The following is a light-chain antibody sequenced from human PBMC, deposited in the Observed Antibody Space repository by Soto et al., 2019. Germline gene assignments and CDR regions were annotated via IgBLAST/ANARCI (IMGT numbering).Light chain of an antibody. CDR3: SSYTSSGTLV. Sequence: QSALTQPASVSGSPGQSITISCTGTSSDIGAYNYVSWYQQNPGKAPQLMIFDVSNRPSGVSDRFSGSKSGNTASLTISGLQTGDEADYYCSSYTSSGTLVFGGGTQLTVL. V-gene: IGLV2-14*01. J-gene: IGLJ2*01. CDR2: DVS. CDR1: SSDIGAYNY.